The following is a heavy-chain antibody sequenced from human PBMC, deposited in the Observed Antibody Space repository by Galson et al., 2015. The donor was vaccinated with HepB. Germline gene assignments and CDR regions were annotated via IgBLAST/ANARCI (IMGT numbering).Heavy chain of an antibody. J-gene: IGHJ5*02. CDR3: ARGKYCTSTSCYINWFDP. CDR1: NYTFRNYG. D-gene: IGHD2/OR15-2a*01. Sequence: SVKVSCKASNYTFRNYGITWVRQAPGQGLEWVGWVDSYNDNTNSAQKFQGRVTMGADPSTSTAYLELRGLRSDDTAVYYCARGKYCTSTSCYINWFDPWGQGTLVTVSS. V-gene: IGHV1-18*01. CDR2: VDSYNDNT.